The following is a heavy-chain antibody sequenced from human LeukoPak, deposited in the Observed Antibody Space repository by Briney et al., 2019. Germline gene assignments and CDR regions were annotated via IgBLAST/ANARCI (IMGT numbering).Heavy chain of an antibody. D-gene: IGHD1-20*01. CDR1: GFTFSNYH. CDR2: ISISSGDT. Sequence: RASVKLSCKTSGFTFSNYHITWVRQAPGQRLEWMGWISISSGDTNYAQNVQGRVTMTTDTATSTAYMELTNLRSDDAAIYYCARGDYNWNQGYFDYWGRGTLVTVSS. V-gene: IGHV1-18*01. CDR3: ARGDYNWNQGYFDY. J-gene: IGHJ4*02.